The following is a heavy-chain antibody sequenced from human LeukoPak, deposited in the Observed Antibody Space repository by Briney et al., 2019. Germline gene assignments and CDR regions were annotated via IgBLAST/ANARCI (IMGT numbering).Heavy chain of an antibody. V-gene: IGHV1-18*01. CDR2: ISAYNGNT. D-gene: IGHD2-15*01. CDR1: GYTFTSYG. Sequence: ASVTVSCKASGYTFTSYGISWVRQAPGQRLEWMGWISAYNGNTNYAQKLQGRVTMTTDTSTSTAYMELRSLRSDDTAVYYCARGYCSGGSCYSVGNFQHWGQGTLVTVSS. CDR3: ARGYCSGGSCYSVGNFQH. J-gene: IGHJ1*01.